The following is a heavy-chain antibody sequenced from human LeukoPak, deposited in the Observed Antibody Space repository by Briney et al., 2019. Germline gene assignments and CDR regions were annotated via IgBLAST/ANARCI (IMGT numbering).Heavy chain of an antibody. J-gene: IGHJ4*02. CDR2: IRYDGSNK. V-gene: IGHV3-30*02. Sequence: GGSLRLSCAASGFTFSDYYMSWIRQAPGKGLEWVAFIRYDGSNKYYADSVKGRFTISRDNSKNTLYLQMNSLRAEDTAVYYCAKGGFGDYYFDYWGQGTLVTVSS. D-gene: IGHD3-10*01. CDR1: GFTFSDYY. CDR3: AKGGFGDYYFDY.